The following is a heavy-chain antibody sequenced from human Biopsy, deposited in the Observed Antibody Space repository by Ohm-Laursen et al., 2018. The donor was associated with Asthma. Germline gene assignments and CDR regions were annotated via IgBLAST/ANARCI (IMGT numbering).Heavy chain of an antibody. CDR2: IYSGGTS. J-gene: IGHJ4*02. D-gene: IGHD3-22*01. CDR1: GFAVSRDH. Sequence: SLRLSCTASGFAVSRDHMFWVRQAPGKGLEWVSVIYSGGTSHTADSVRGRFTISRDNSKNTLYLQMNSLRAEDTAVYYCARGDSSNWSHYYFDYWGQGTLVTVSS. V-gene: IGHV3-53*01. CDR3: ARGDSSNWSHYYFDY.